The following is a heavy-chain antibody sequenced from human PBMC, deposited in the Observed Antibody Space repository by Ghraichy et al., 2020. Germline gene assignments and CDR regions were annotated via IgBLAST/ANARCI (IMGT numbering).Heavy chain of an antibody. CDR2: IYYSGST. J-gene: IGHJ4*02. Sequence: SETLSLTCTVSGDSISSYYWSWIRQPPGKGLEWIGYIYYSGSTNYNPSLKSRVTISVDTSKNQFSLKLSSVTAADTAVYYCARALSQWLADYWGQGTLVTVSS. D-gene: IGHD6-19*01. V-gene: IGHV4-59*01. CDR3: ARALSQWLADY. CDR1: GDSISSYY.